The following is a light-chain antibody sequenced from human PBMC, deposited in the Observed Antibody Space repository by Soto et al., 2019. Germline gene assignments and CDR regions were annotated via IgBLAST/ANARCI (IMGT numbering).Light chain of an antibody. CDR1: QSVSSY. CDR2: DAS. CDR3: QQRINWIT. Sequence: EIVLTQSPATLSLSPGERATLSCRASQSVSSYLAWYQQKPGQAPRLLIYDASNRATGIPARFSGSGSGTDFTLTISSLEPEYCAVYYCQQRINWITFGQGTRLEIK. J-gene: IGKJ5*01. V-gene: IGKV3-11*01.